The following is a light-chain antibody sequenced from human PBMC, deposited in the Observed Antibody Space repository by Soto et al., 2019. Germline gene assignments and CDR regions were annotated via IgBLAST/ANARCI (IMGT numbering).Light chain of an antibody. J-gene: IGKJ4*01. CDR3: QQFNGYPLP. Sequence: IQLTQSPSSLSASVGDRVTITCRAGQDIGSALAWYQQRPGKAPKLLLYDASNLEAGVPSRFSGSGSGTDCTLSFTRLRPEDFATDYCQQFNGYPLPFGGGSKVQI. CDR1: QDIGSA. CDR2: DAS. V-gene: IGKV1-13*02.